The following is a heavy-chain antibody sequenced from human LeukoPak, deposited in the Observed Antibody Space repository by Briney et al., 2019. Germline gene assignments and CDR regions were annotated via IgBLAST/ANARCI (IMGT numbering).Heavy chain of an antibody. D-gene: IGHD3-9*01. CDR3: AKEGYDILTGYLGGPFDY. Sequence: SGGSTYYADSVKGRFTISRDNSKNTLYLQMNSLRAEDTAVYYCAKEGYDILTGYLGGPFDYWGQGTLVTVSS. V-gene: IGHV3-23*01. CDR2: SGGST. J-gene: IGHJ4*02.